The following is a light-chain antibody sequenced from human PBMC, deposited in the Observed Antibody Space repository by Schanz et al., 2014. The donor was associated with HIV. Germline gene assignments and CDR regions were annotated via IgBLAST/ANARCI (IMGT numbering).Light chain of an antibody. CDR1: QSISSW. J-gene: IGKJ2*01. Sequence: DIQMTQSPSTLSASVGDRVTITCRASQSISSWLAWYQQKPGKAPKLLISAASSLQSGVPSRFSGSGSGTEFTLTISSLQPGDFATYYCLQYNDDVYTFGQGTKLEIK. CDR2: AAS. V-gene: IGKV1-5*01. CDR3: LQYNDDVYT.